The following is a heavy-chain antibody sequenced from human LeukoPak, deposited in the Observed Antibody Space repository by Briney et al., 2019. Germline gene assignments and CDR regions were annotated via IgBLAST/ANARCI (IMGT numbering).Heavy chain of an antibody. V-gene: IGHV3-23*01. CDR3: ARIAAAGEFDY. D-gene: IGHD6-13*01. Sequence: GGSLRLSCAASGFTFSSYAMSWVRQAPGKGLEWVSAVSGCGGSTYYADSVKGRFTISRDNSKNTLYLQMNSLRAEDTAVYYCARIAAAGEFDYWGQGTLVTVSS. J-gene: IGHJ4*02. CDR1: GFTFSSYA. CDR2: VSGCGGST.